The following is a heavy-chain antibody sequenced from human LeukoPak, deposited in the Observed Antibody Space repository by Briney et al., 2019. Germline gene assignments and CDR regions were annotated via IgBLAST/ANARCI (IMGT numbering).Heavy chain of an antibody. D-gene: IGHD3-10*02. CDR2: INHSAYT. Sequence: PSETVSLTCAFYGGSFSDYFFVWLRQSPGEGLAWIGEINHSAYTNYKPSLRSRVTISLDSSKSQFSLRLSSVTAADTAVYYCTRCLSGDHKPPYDYWGQGTLVTVSS. CDR1: GGSFSDYF. J-gene: IGHJ4*02. V-gene: IGHV4-34*01. CDR3: TRCLSGDHKPPYDY.